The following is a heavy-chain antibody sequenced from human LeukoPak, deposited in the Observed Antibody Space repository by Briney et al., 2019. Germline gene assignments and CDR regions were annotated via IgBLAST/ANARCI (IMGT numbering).Heavy chain of an antibody. Sequence: PSETLSLTCTVSGGSISSSSYYWGWIRQPPGKGLEWIGSTYYSGSTYYNPSLKSRVTISVDTSKNQFSLKLSSVTAADTAVYYCARSIAAAGTGYFDYWGQGTLVAVSS. CDR1: GGSISSSSYY. D-gene: IGHD6-13*01. CDR2: TYYSGST. J-gene: IGHJ4*02. V-gene: IGHV4-39*07. CDR3: ARSIAAAGTGYFDY.